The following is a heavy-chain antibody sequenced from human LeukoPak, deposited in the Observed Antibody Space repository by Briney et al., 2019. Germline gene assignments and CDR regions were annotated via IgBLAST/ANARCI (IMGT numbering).Heavy chain of an antibody. Sequence: SETLSLTCTVSGGSISSYYWSWIRQPPGKGLEWIGYIYYSGSTNYNPSLKSRVTISVDTSKNQFSLKLSSVTAADTVVYYCARRYSSSWYDYWGQGTLVTVSS. CDR3: ARRYSSSWYDY. CDR2: IYYSGST. D-gene: IGHD6-13*01. V-gene: IGHV4-59*01. J-gene: IGHJ4*02. CDR1: GGSISSYY.